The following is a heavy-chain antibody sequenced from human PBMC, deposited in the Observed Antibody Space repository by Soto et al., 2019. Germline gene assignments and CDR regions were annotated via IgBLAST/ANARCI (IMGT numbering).Heavy chain of an antibody. CDR1: GYTFTSYG. CDR3: ARAPLWVTILRYYGMDV. CDR2: ISAYNGNT. D-gene: IGHD3-9*01. J-gene: IGHJ6*02. Sequence: QVQLVQSGAEVKKPGASVKVSCKASGYTFTSYGISWVRQAPGQGLEWMGWISAYNGNTNYAQKLQGRVIMTTDTTTSTAYMELRSLRSDDTAVYYCARAPLWVTILRYYGMDVWGQGTTVTVSS. V-gene: IGHV1-18*01.